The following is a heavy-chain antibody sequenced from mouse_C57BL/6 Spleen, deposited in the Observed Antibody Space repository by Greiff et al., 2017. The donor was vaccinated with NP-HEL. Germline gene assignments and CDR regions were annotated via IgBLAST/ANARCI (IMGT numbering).Heavy chain of an antibody. J-gene: IGHJ3*01. CDR3: ARSGNWAWFAY. Sequence: QVQLQQSGAELVKPGASVKISCKASGYAFSSYWMNWVKQRPGKGLEWIGQIYPGDGDTNYNGKFKGKATLTADKSSSTAYMQPSSLTSEDSAVYFCARSGNWAWFAYWGQGTLVTVSA. CDR1: GYAFSSYW. D-gene: IGHD4-1*01. CDR2: IYPGDGDT. V-gene: IGHV1-80*01.